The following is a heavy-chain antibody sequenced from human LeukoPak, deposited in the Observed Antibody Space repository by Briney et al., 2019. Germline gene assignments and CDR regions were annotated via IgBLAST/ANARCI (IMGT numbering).Heavy chain of an antibody. CDR2: IIPIFGTA. J-gene: IGHJ3*02. D-gene: IGHD5-24*01. CDR3: ARDLENGYIDPDDAFDI. CDR1: RGTFSSYA. Sequence: ASVKVSCKASRGTFSSYAISWVRQAPGQGLEWMGGIIPIFGTANYAQKFQGRVTITADESTSTAYMELSSLRSEDTAVYYCARDLENGYIDPDDAFDIWGQGTMVTVSS. V-gene: IGHV1-69*01.